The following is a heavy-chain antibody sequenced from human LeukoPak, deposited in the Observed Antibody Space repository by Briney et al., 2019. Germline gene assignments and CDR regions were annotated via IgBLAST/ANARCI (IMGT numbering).Heavy chain of an antibody. CDR2: ISSSGSGGNT. J-gene: IGHJ4*02. D-gene: IGHD3-3*01. Sequence: PGGSLRLSCAASGVTLSSQAMGWARQAPGKGLEWVSGISSSGSGGNTYYADSVKGRCAISRDNSKNTLYLQMNSLRAEDTAVYYCARRYDGFDYWGQGTLVTVPS. CDR3: ARRYDGFDY. V-gene: IGHV3-23*01. CDR1: GVTLSSQA.